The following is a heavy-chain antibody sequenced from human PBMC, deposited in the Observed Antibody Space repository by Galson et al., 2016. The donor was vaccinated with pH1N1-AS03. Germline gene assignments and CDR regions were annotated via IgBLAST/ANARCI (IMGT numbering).Heavy chain of an antibody. CDR3: ARVDSSTYSDGGVPFDY. CDR1: GFSFSASW. CDR2: IRQDGSEK. Sequence: SLRLSCAASGFSFSASWMSWVRQAPGKGLEWVANIRQDGSEKYYVDYVEGRFTISRDDSKNTLYPQMNSLRAADTAMYYCARVDSSTYSDGGVPFDYWGQGTLVTGSS. V-gene: IGHV3-7*03. J-gene: IGHJ4*02. D-gene: IGHD5-24*01.